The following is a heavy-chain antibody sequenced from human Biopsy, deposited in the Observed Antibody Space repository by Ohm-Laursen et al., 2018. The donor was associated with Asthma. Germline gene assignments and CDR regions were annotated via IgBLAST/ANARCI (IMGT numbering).Heavy chain of an antibody. CDR1: GGTFNTYV. CDR2: INSVFGTT. CDR3: ARKAGSCISRTCYSLDF. J-gene: IGHJ4*02. V-gene: IGHV1-69*01. Sequence: GSSVKVSCKSLGGTFNTYVIGWVRQAPGQGLEWMGGINSVFGTTTYPQKFQDRVTITADDSTSTVYMEVSSLRSEDTAVYYCARKAGSCISRTCYSLDFWGQGTLVTVSS. D-gene: IGHD2-2*01.